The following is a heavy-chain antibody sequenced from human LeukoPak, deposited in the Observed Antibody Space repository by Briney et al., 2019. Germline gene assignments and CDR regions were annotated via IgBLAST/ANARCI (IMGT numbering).Heavy chain of an antibody. Sequence: GGSLRLSCAASGFTFSRYAMSWVRQAPGKGLEWVSGISGSGDSTYYADSVKGRFTISRDNSKNTLYLQMNSLRAEDTAVYYCAKDQAVVVAATAFDIWGQGTMVTVSS. J-gene: IGHJ3*02. CDR3: AKDQAVVVAATAFDI. V-gene: IGHV3-23*01. CDR1: GFTFSRYA. CDR2: ISGSGDST. D-gene: IGHD2-15*01.